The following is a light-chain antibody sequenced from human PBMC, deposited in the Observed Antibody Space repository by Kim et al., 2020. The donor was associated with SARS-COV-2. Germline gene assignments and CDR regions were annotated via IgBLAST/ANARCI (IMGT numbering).Light chain of an antibody. CDR1: QCISSY. CDR3: QQYYSYETWT. J-gene: IGKJ1*01. V-gene: IGKV1-8*01. Sequence: STGDRVTITCRASQCISSYLAWYPQKPGKAPKLLIYAASTLQSGVPSRFSGSGSGTDFTLTISCLQSEDFATYYCQQYYSYETWTFGQGTKVDIK. CDR2: AAS.